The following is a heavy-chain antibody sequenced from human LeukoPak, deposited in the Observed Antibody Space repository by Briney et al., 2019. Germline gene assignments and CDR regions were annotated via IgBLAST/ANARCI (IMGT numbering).Heavy chain of an antibody. V-gene: IGHV4-59*01. CDR2: VHYTWNT. CDR3: ARVASRGGMDV. CDR1: GGSIGSYH. J-gene: IGHJ6*02. Sequence: SETLSLTCSVSGGSIGSYHWSWIRQPPGKGLEWIGHVHYTWNTKYNPSLTGRVSISLDRSKNQFSLSLTSVTAADTAVYYCARVASRGGMDVWGQGTTVTVSS.